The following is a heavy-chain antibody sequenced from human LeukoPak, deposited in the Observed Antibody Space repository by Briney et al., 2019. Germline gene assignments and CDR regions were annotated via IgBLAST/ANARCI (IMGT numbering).Heavy chain of an antibody. Sequence: ASVKVSCKASGGTFSSYAISWVRQAPGQGLEWMGGIIPIFGTANYAQKFQGRVTITTDESTSTAYMELSSLRSEDTAVYYCARGTPRGVVVAAYNWFDPWGQGTLVTVSS. J-gene: IGHJ5*02. D-gene: IGHD2-15*01. V-gene: IGHV1-69*05. CDR1: GGTFSSYA. CDR2: IIPIFGTA. CDR3: ARGTPRGVVVAAYNWFDP.